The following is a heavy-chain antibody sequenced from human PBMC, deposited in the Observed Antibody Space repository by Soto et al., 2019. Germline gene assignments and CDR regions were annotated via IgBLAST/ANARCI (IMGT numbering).Heavy chain of an antibody. D-gene: IGHD6-13*01. CDR3: ARYAGSSWFDY. CDR1: GGSISTYY. CDR2: INYSGRT. V-gene: IGHV4-59*01. Sequence: PSEPLSLTCTVYGGSISTYYWSWIRQPPGKGLEWIGYINYSGRTNYNPSLKSRVTMSLDTSKNQFSLKLRSVTAADTALFYCARYAGSSWFDYWGQGTLVTVSS. J-gene: IGHJ4*02.